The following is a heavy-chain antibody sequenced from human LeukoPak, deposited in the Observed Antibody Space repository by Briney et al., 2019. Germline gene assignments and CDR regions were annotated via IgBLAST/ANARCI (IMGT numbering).Heavy chain of an antibody. CDR3: AFLIAAAGYFDY. J-gene: IGHJ4*02. Sequence: PGGSLRLSCAASGFTFSSYARSWVRQAPGKGLEWVSAISGSGGSTYYADSVKGRFTISRDNSKNTLYLQMNSLRAEDTAVYYCAFLIAAAGYFDYWGQGTLVTVSS. V-gene: IGHV3-23*01. CDR1: GFTFSSYA. CDR2: ISGSGGST. D-gene: IGHD6-13*01.